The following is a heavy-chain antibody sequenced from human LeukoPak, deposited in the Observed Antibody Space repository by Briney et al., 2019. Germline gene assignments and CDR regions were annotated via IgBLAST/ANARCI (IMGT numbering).Heavy chain of an antibody. J-gene: IGHJ6*04. Sequence: GASVKVSCKASGGTFSSYAISWVRQAPGQGLEWMGGIIPIFGTANYAQKFQGRVTITADKSTSTAYMELSSLRSEDTAVYYCACTFGDTPYYYYYGMDVWGKGTTVTVSS. CDR3: ACTFGDTPYYYYYGMDV. D-gene: IGHD3-10*01. CDR2: IIPIFGTA. V-gene: IGHV1-69*06. CDR1: GGTFSSYA.